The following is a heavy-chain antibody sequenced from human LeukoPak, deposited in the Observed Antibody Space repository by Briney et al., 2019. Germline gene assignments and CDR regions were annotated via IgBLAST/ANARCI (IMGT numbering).Heavy chain of an antibody. D-gene: IGHD3-10*01. Sequence: GESLRLSCAASGFTFSSYAMSWVRQVPGKGLEWVSAISGCGGSTYYADSVKGRFTISRDNSKNTLYLQMNSLRAEDTAVYYCAKVPLRDGLYHGSENRKDYWGQGTLVTVSS. CDR2: ISGCGGST. J-gene: IGHJ4*02. CDR3: AKVPLRDGLYHGSENRKDY. V-gene: IGHV3-23*01. CDR1: GFTFSSYA.